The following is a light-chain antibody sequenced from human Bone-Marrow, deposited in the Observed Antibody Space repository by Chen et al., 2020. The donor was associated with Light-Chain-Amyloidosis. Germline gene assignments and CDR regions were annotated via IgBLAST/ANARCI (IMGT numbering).Light chain of an antibody. V-gene: IGLV3-25*03. Sequence: SYELTQPPSVSVSPGQTARITCSGDDLPTKYAYWYQQKPGQAPVLVIHRDTERPSGISERFSGYSSGATATLTNSGVQAEGEADYHCQSGDSSGTYEGIFGGGTKLTVL. CDR2: RDT. CDR3: QSGDSSGTYEGI. J-gene: IGLJ2*01. CDR1: DLPTKY.